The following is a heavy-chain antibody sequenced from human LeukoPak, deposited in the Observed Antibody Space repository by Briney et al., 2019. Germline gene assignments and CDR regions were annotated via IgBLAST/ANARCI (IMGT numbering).Heavy chain of an antibody. D-gene: IGHD3-22*01. V-gene: IGHV3-53*01. CDR2: IYNGGST. Sequence: PSESLTLSCAASGFTVSNNYMSWVRQAPGKGLEWVSFIYNGGSTNYDASVKGRFTISRDNSKNTLFLQMNSLRVEDTAVYYCATDSSLDHWGQGNLVTVSS. CDR1: GFTVSNNY. CDR3: ATDSSLDH. J-gene: IGHJ4*02.